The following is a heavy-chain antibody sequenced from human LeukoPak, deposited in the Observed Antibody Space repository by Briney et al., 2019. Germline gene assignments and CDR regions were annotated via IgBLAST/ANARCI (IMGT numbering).Heavy chain of an antibody. CDR2: INPNSGGT. Sequence: ASVKVSCKASGYTFTGYYMHWVRQAPGQGLEWMGWINPNSGGTNYAQKFQGRVTMTRDTSISTAYMELSRLRSDDTAVYHCARADDSSGYDAFDIWGQGTMVTVSS. V-gene: IGHV1-2*02. D-gene: IGHD3-22*01. CDR1: GYTFTGYY. CDR3: ARADDSSGYDAFDI. J-gene: IGHJ3*02.